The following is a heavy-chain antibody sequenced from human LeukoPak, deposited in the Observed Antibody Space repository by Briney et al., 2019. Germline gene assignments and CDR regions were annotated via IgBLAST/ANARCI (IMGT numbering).Heavy chain of an antibody. D-gene: IGHD3-10*01. CDR2: VSYSGTS. CDR1: GGSISSDY. V-gene: IGHV4-59*01. Sequence: SETLSLTCSVSGGSISSDYWSWLRQPPVKGLEWIGDVSYSGTSNYNPSLQSRVSISLDTSKTHFSLRLTSVTAADTALYYCARGKKGFGEVWGDYYYYYYMDVWGKGTTVTVSS. J-gene: IGHJ6*03. CDR3: ARGKKGFGEVWGDYYYYYYMDV.